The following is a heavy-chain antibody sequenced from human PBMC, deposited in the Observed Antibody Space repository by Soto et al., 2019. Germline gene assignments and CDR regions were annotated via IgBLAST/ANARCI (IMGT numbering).Heavy chain of an antibody. Sequence: SETLSLTCSVSGGSISSSSYYWGWIRQPPGKGLEWIGSIAYSGNTYYSPSLKSRVTIFVDTSKNQFSLELSSVTATDTAVYFCARRGARIEAAGISTGFDPWGQGTLVTVSS. CDR3: ARRGARIEAAGISTGFDP. CDR2: IAYSGNT. CDR1: GGSISSSSYY. D-gene: IGHD6-13*01. J-gene: IGHJ5*02. V-gene: IGHV4-39*01.